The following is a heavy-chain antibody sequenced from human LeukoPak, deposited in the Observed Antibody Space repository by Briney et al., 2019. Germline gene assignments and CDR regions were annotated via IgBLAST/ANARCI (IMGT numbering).Heavy chain of an antibody. CDR1: GGSISSYY. V-gene: IGHV4-59*12. Sequence: SETLSLTCTVSGGSISSYYWSWIRQSPGKGLECIGYIHYTGSTNYNPSLKSRVTISVETSKNQFSLKLSSVTAADTAVYYCARRAAAGSKYFQHWGQGTLVTVSS. D-gene: IGHD6-13*01. CDR3: ARRAAAGSKYFQH. CDR2: IHYTGST. J-gene: IGHJ1*01.